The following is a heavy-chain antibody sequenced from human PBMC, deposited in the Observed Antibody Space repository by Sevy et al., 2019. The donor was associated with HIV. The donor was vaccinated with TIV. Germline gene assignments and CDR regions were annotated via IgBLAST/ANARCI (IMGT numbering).Heavy chain of an antibody. CDR2: ISYDGSNK. V-gene: IGHV3-30*18. CDR3: AKDQGTMVRGVILPSYHYGMDV. J-gene: IGHJ6*02. D-gene: IGHD3-10*01. CDR1: GFTFSSYG. Sequence: GGSLRLSCAASGFTFSSYGVHWVRQAPGKGLEWVAVISYDGSNKYYADSVKGRFTISRDNSKNTLYLQMNSLRAEDTAVYYCAKDQGTMVRGVILPSYHYGMDVWGQGTTVTVSS.